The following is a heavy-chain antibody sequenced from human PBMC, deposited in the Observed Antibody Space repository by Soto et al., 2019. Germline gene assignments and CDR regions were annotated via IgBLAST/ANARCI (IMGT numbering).Heavy chain of an antibody. D-gene: IGHD1-26*01. J-gene: IGHJ4*02. CDR3: VKEMAGSYYSEYHFDY. CDR2: ISYDGSQK. Sequence: GWSLRLSCVASGFTFSSYGMHLVRQAPGKGLEWVALISYDGSQKYFGVSVKGRFTISRDNSKNTLYLEMSSLRGDDTALYYCVKEMAGSYYSEYHFDYWGKGTQVTVSS. CDR1: GFTFSSYG. V-gene: IGHV3-30*18.